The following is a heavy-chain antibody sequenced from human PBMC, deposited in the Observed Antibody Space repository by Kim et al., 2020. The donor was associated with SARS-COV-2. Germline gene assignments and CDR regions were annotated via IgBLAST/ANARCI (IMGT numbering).Heavy chain of an antibody. CDR3: ARERRGSYSGWMVRGVPTPNDAFDI. D-gene: IGHD3-10*01. CDR1: GFTFSSYW. J-gene: IGHJ3*02. V-gene: IGHV3-7*03. Sequence: GGSLRLSCAASGFTFSSYWMSWVRQAPGKGLEWVANIKQDGSEKYYVDSVKGRFTISRDNAKNSLYLQMNSLRAEDTAVYYCARERRGSYSGWMVRGVPTPNDAFDIWGQGTMVTVSS. CDR2: IKQDGSEK.